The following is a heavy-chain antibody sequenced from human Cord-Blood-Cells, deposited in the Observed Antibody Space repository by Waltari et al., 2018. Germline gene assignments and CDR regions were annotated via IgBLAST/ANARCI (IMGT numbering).Heavy chain of an antibody. V-gene: IGHV3-48*03. CDR3: ARAKYNWGSGAGFDY. D-gene: IGHD7-27*01. J-gene: IGHJ4*02. Sequence: EVQLVESGGGLVQPGGSLRLSCAASGFTFSSSDMNWVRQAPGKGLEWVSYISSSGSTIYYADSVKGRFTISRDNAKNSLYLQMNSLRAEDTAVYYCARAKYNWGSGAGFDYWGQGTLVTVSS. CDR2: ISSSGSTI. CDR1: GFTFSSSD.